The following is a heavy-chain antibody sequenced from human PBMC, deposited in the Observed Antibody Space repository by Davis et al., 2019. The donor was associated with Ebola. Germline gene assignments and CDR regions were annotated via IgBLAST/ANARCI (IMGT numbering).Heavy chain of an antibody. CDR2: ISAYNGNT. J-gene: IGHJ4*02. CDR3: ARDVVVGQIDY. CDR1: GGTFSSYA. V-gene: IGHV1-18*01. D-gene: IGHD1-26*01. Sequence: ASVKVSCKASGGTFSSYAISWVRQAPGQGLEWMGWISAYNGNTNYAQKLQGRVTMTTDTSTSTAYMELRSPRSDDTAVYYCARDVVVGQIDYWGQGTLVTVSS.